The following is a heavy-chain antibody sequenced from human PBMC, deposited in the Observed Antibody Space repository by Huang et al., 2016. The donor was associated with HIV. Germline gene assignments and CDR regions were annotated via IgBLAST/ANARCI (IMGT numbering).Heavy chain of an antibody. D-gene: IGHD6-19*01. CDR3: AREGRSGWENLDY. V-gene: IGHV4-34*01. CDR1: GGSFSGYY. CDR2: INHRRSP. Sequence: QVQLQQWGAGLLKPSETLSLTCAVYGGSFSGYYWSWIRQPPGKGLEWIGEINHRRSPNYNPSLKRRVTISVDTSKNQFALKLSSVTAADTAVYYCAREGRSGWENLDYWGQGTLVTVSS. J-gene: IGHJ4*02.